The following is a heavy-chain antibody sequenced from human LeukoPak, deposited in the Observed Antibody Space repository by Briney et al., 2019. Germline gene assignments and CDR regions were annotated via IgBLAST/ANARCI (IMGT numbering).Heavy chain of an antibody. D-gene: IGHD3-10*01. Sequence: PSETLSLTCTVSGGSISSSSYYWGWIRQPPGKGLEWIGSIYYSGSTYYNPSLKSRVTISVDTSKNQFSLKLSSVTAADTAVYYCARDEVLWFGELLTYYYGMDVWGQGTTVTVSS. V-gene: IGHV4-39*07. CDR1: GGSISSSSYY. J-gene: IGHJ6*02. CDR3: ARDEVLWFGELLTYYYGMDV. CDR2: IYYSGST.